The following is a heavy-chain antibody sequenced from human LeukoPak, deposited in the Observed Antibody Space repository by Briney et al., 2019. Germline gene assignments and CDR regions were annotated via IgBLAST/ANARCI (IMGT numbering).Heavy chain of an antibody. Sequence: GGSLRLSCAASGFTFSRYWMHWVRQAPGKGLVWVSRMNTDGSRIDYADSVKGRFTISRDNAKNTLYLQMNSLGVEDTAVYSCASDFTGPDDYWGPGTLVTVSS. J-gene: IGHJ4*02. V-gene: IGHV3-74*01. CDR1: GFTFSRYW. CDR3: ASDFTGPDDY. CDR2: MNTDGSRI. D-gene: IGHD2-8*02.